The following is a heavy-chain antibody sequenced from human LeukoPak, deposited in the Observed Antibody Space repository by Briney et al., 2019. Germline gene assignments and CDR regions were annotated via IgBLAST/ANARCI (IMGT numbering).Heavy chain of an antibody. J-gene: IGHJ4*02. CDR3: AKDKYYDSSGYSDY. Sequence: PGGSLRLSCAASGFTFDDYAMHWVRQAPGKGLEWVSGISWNSGSIGYADSVKGRFTISRDNAKNSLYLQMNSLRAEDTALYYCAKDKYYDSSGYSDYWGQGTLVTASS. V-gene: IGHV3-9*01. CDR1: GFTFDDYA. D-gene: IGHD3-22*01. CDR2: ISWNSGSI.